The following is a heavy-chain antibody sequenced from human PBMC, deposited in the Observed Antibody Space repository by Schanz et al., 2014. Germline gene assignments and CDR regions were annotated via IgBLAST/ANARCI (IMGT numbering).Heavy chain of an antibody. Sequence: QVQLLQSGAEVKKPGSSVKVSCKASGYTFTGYYTHWVRQAPGQGLEWMGRIIPILGIANYAQKFQGRLTTTADKSTSTAYMELSSLRSEDTAMYYCATLDYADSVSWGQGTLVTVSS. D-gene: IGHD4-17*01. CDR1: GYTFTGYY. J-gene: IGHJ5*02. CDR2: IIPILGIA. CDR3: ATLDYADSVS. V-gene: IGHV1-69*09.